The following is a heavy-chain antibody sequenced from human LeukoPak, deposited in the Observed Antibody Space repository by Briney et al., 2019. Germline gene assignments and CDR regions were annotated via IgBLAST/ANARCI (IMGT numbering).Heavy chain of an antibody. J-gene: IGHJ4*02. D-gene: IGHD3-22*01. CDR3: ATDAYYYDSSAYSTSVHYFDY. CDR2: INPNSGGT. V-gene: IGHV1-2*06. Sequence: ASVKVSCKASGYTFTGYYMHWVRQAPGQGPEWMGRINPNSGGTDYAQKFQGRVTMTRDTSISTAYMELSRLRSDDTAVYYCATDAYYYDSSAYSTSVHYFDYWGQGTLVTVS. CDR1: GYTFTGYY.